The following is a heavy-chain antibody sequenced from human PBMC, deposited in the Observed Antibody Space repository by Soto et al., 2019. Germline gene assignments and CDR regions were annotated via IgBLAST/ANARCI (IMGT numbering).Heavy chain of an antibody. J-gene: IGHJ4*02. CDR3: AKDFFPYGDYVGRGFDY. CDR1: GFTFSSYT. Sequence: EVQLLESGGGLVQPGGSLRLSCAASGFTFSSYTMSWVRQAPGKGLEWVSAISGSGGSTYYADSVKGRFTISRDNSKNTLYLQMNSLRAEDTAVYYCAKDFFPYGDYVGRGFDYWGQGTLVTVSS. D-gene: IGHD4-17*01. CDR2: ISGSGGST. V-gene: IGHV3-23*01.